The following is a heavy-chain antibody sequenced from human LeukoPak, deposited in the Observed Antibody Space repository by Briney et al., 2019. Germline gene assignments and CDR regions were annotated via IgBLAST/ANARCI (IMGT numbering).Heavy chain of an antibody. J-gene: IGHJ5*02. CDR1: GFTFSTYG. D-gene: IGHD2-15*01. Sequence: PGGSLRLSCAASGFTFSTYGVHWVRQAPGKGLEWVAVISYDGNDKYYADSVKGRFTISRDNSKNTLYLQMNSLRAEDTAVYYCAKDFDPHILLVVAASPLDPWGQGTLVTVSS. V-gene: IGHV3-30*18. CDR2: ISYDGNDK. CDR3: AKDFDPHILLVVAASPLDP.